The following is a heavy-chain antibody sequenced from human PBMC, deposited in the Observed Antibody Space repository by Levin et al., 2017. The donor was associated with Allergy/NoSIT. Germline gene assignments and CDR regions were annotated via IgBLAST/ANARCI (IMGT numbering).Heavy chain of an antibody. CDR1: GFTFEDYA. CDR2: ISGSGRDR. V-gene: IGHV3-9*01. Sequence: GGSLRLSCAASGFTFEDYAMHWVRQVPGKGLEWVAGISGSGRDRGYADSLKGRFSISRDNAKKSLFLEMNSLSAEDTAMYFCAKDMYGEYGMYYLDKWGQGALVTVSS. CDR3: AKDMYGEYGMYYLDK. J-gene: IGHJ4*02. D-gene: IGHD4-17*01.